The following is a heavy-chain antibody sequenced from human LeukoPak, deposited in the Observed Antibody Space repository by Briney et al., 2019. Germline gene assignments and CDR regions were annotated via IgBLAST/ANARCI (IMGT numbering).Heavy chain of an antibody. J-gene: IGHJ6*03. Sequence: GGSLRLSCAASGFTFSSYWMSWVRQAPGKGLEWVANIKQDGSEKYYVDSVKGRFTISRDNAKNSLYLQMNSLRAEDTAVYYCARAIQYSSSPKTYYYYYYMDVWGKGTTVTVSS. V-gene: IGHV3-7*01. CDR2: IKQDGSEK. CDR1: GFTFSSYW. D-gene: IGHD6-6*01. CDR3: ARAIQYSSSPKTYYYYYYMDV.